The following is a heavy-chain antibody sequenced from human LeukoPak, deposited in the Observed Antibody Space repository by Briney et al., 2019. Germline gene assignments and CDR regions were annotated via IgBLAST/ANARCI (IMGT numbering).Heavy chain of an antibody. V-gene: IGHV4-4*07. D-gene: IGHD3-10*01. J-gene: IGHJ6*02. Sequence: PSETLSLTCTVSGGSISSYYWSWIRQPAGKGQEWIGRICTSGSTNYNPSLESRVTMSVDTSKNQFSLKLSSVTAADTAVYYCARDYPYGSGSYFGYYYYGMDVWGQGTTVTVSS. CDR1: GGSISSYY. CDR2: ICTSGST. CDR3: ARDYPYGSGSYFGYYYYGMDV.